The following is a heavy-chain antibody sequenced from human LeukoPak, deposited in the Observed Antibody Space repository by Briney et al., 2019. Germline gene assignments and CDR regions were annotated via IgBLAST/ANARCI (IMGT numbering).Heavy chain of an antibody. CDR3: ARTYYYDSSGYYPNFDY. CDR2: INPNSGGT. CDR1: GYTFTGYY. D-gene: IGHD3-22*01. V-gene: IGHV1-2*02. Sequence: GASVKVSCKASGYTFTGYYMHWVRQAPGQGLEWMGWINPNSGGTNYAQKFQGRVTMTRGTSISTAYMELSRLRSDDTAVYYCARTYYYDSSGYYPNFDYWGQGTLVTVSS. J-gene: IGHJ4*02.